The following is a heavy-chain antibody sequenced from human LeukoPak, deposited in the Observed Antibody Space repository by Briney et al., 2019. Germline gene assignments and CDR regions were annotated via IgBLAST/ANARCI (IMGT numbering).Heavy chain of an antibody. J-gene: IGHJ4*02. D-gene: IGHD6-19*01. CDR1: GDSITSYY. Sequence: SETLSLTCSVSGDSITSYYWSWIRRPPGKGLEWIAFIYSSGTTNYNPSLKSRVTISMDTSKNRISLRLNSVTAADTAVYYCASQRAGFHTGWYSFDYWGQGTLVTVSS. V-gene: IGHV4-59*08. CDR3: ASQRAGFHTGWYSFDY. CDR2: IYSSGTT.